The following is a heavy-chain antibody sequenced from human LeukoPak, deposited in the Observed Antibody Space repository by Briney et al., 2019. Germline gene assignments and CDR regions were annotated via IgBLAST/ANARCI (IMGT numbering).Heavy chain of an antibody. V-gene: IGHV4-38-2*02. CDR3: ARVRGYCSSTICYRYYFDY. CDR1: GYSISSGYY. D-gene: IGHD2-2*01. J-gene: IGHJ4*02. Sequence: SEALSLTCTVSGYSISSGYYWGWIRQPPGKGLEWIGTIYHSGSTYYNPSLKSRVTISVDTSKNQFSLKLTSVTAADTAVYYCARVRGYCSSTICYRYYFDYWGQGTLVTVSS. CDR2: IYHSGST.